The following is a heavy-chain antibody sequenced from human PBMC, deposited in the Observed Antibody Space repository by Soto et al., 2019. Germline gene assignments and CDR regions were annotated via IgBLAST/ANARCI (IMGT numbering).Heavy chain of an antibody. CDR3: AKGSPVIPHHDAFDI. J-gene: IGHJ3*02. D-gene: IGHD3-22*01. Sequence: PGXSLRLSCAASGFTFSSYAITWVRQAPGKGLEWVSAISGSGGSTYYADSVKGRFTISRDNSKNTLYLQMNSLRAEDTAVYYCAKGSPVIPHHDAFDIWGQGTMVTVSS. V-gene: IGHV3-23*01. CDR1: GFTFSSYA. CDR2: ISGSGGST.